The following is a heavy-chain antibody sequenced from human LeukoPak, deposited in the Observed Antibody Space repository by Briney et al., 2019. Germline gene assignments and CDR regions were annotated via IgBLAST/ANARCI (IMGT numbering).Heavy chain of an antibody. V-gene: IGHV1-46*01. J-gene: IGHJ4*02. D-gene: IGHD1-26*01. CDR1: GYTFTSYY. CDR3: ATMAGATHITKTPHYFAY. CDR2: IDPSGGST. Sequence: GASVKVSCKASGYTFTSYYMHWVRQAPGQGLEWMGIIDPSGGSTSYAQKFQGRVTMTRDMSTSTVYMELSSLRSEDTAVYYCATMAGATHITKTPHYFAYWGQGTLVTVSS.